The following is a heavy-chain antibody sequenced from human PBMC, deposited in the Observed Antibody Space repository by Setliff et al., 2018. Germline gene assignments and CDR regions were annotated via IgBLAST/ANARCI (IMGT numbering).Heavy chain of an antibody. CDR2: IKSKTDGGTT. J-gene: IGHJ4*02. CDR3: VRDWASGDDH. CDR1: GFTFSNAW. V-gene: IGHV3-15*01. D-gene: IGHD2-21*01. Sequence: PGGSLRLSCAASGFTFSNAWMSWVRQAPGKGLEWVGRIKSKTDGGTTDYAAPVKGRFSISRDDSKNTVYLQMNSLRAEDTAVYYCVRDWASGDDHWGRGTLVTVSS.